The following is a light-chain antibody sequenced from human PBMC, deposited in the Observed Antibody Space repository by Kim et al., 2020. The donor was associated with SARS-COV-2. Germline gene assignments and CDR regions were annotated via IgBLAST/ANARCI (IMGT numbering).Light chain of an antibody. CDR2: DVS. V-gene: IGLV2-14*04. CDR1: SSDIGGYNY. Sequence: GQSIPISCTGTSSDIGGYNYVSWYQQHPGKAPKLMIYDVSKRPSGVSVRFSGSKSGNTASLTISGLQAEDEADYYCNSYTSGNTRVFGTGTKVTVL. J-gene: IGLJ1*01. CDR3: NSYTSGNTRV.